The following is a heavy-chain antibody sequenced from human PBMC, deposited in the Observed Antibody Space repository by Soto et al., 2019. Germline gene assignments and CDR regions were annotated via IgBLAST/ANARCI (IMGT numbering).Heavy chain of an antibody. CDR1: GGTFSDYG. V-gene: IGHV3-21*01. D-gene: IGHD2-2*01. CDR2: ISSSSSYI. CDR3: ARDRSGNDCSSTSCYPPPLDY. Sequence: SLRLPCAASGGTFSDYGRHWVRQAPGKGLEWVSSISSSSSYIYYADSVKGRFTISRDNAKNSLYLQMNSLRAEDTAVYYCARDRSGNDCSSTSCYPPPLDYWGQGTLVTVSS. J-gene: IGHJ4*02.